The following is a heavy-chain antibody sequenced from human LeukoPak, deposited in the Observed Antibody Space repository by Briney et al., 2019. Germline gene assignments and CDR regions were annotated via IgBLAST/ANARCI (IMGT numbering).Heavy chain of an antibody. D-gene: IGHD2-21*02. CDR1: GGSISSYY. CDR2: IYYSGST. J-gene: IGHJ4*01. V-gene: IGHV4-59*01. Sequence: SETLSLTCTVSGGSISSYYWSWIRQPPGKGLEWIGYIYYSGSTNYNPSLKSRVTISVDTSKNQFSLKLSSVTAADTAVYYCARAGGNTAWAVWWGEGSLVTASS. CDR3: ARAGGNTAWAVW.